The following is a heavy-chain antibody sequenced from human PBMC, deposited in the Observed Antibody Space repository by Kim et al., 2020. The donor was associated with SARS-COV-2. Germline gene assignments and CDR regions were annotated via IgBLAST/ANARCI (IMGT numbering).Heavy chain of an antibody. J-gene: IGHJ4*02. CDR2: IFTGGGT. V-gene: IGHV3-53*01. Sequence: GGSLRLSCAASGFSVSANYMTWVRQAPGKGLEWVSAIFTGGGTSYADSVKGRFTISRDNSKNTLYLRMNSLRVEDTALYYCVPDIVATHVGYWGQGTLVTVSS. CDR3: VPDIVATHVGY. D-gene: IGHD5-12*01. CDR1: GFSVSANY.